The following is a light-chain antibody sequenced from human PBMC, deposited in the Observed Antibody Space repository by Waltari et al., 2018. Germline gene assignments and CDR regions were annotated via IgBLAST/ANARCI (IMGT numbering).Light chain of an antibody. V-gene: IGLV2-14*03. J-gene: IGLJ2*01. Sequence: QSALTQPASVSGSPGQSITISCTGTSSDVGGSNYVSCYQQHPGKAPKLMIYDGSNRPSGVSNRVSGAKSGNTASLTISGLQAEDEADYYCSSYTSSSTGVFGGGTKLTVL. CDR3: SSYTSSSTGV. CDR2: DGS. CDR1: SSDVGGSNY.